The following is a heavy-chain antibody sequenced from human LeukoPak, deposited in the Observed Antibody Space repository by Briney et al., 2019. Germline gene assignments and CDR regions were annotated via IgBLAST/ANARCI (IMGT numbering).Heavy chain of an antibody. J-gene: IGHJ5*02. V-gene: IGHV1-69*13. Sequence: SVKVSCKASGGTFSSYAISWVRQAPGQGLEWMGWIIPIFGTANYEQKFQGRVTITADESTSTAYMELSSLRSEDTAVYYCARAGSYNYDILTGYYSLYNWFDPWGQGTLVTVSS. D-gene: IGHD3-9*01. CDR3: ARAGSYNYDILTGYYSLYNWFDP. CDR1: GGTFSSYA. CDR2: IIPIFGTA.